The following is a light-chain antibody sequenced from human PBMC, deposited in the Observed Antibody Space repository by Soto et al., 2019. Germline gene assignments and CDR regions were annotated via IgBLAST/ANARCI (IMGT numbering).Light chain of an antibody. CDR1: SSNIETND. CDR3: ATWDDSLSGVV. V-gene: IGLV1-47*02. CDR2: SND. Sequence: QSVLTQPPSASGTPGQRVTISCSGSSSNIETNDIYWHQQLPGSAPKLLIYSNDQRPSGVPDRFSASKSGTSASLAIGGLRSEDEAEYFCATWDDSLSGVVFGGGTKLTVL. J-gene: IGLJ2*01.